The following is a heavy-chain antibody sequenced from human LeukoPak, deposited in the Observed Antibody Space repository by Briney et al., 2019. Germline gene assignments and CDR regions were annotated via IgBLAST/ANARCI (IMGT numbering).Heavy chain of an antibody. Sequence: SETLSLTCTVSGGSMRSYYWSWIRQPPGKGLEWIGYIYYSGSTTYNPSLKSRVTISVDTSKNQFSLKLSSVTAADTAVYYCARDSSEWVVQQFDPWGQGILVTVSS. CDR2: IYYSGST. V-gene: IGHV4-59*01. CDR1: GGSMRSYY. J-gene: IGHJ5*02. D-gene: IGHD6-19*01. CDR3: ARDSSEWVVQQFDP.